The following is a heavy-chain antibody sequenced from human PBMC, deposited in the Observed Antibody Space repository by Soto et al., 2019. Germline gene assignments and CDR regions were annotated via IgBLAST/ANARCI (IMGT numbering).Heavy chain of an antibody. CDR1: GGSFSGYY. D-gene: IGHD3-10*01. CDR2: INHSGST. V-gene: IGHV4-34*01. Sequence: TSETLSLTCAVYGGSFSGYYWSWIRQPPGKGLEWIGEINHSGSTNYNPSLKSRVTISVDTSKNQFSLKMSSVTAADTAVYYCARLGESSGSYYNVMVWFDPWGQGTLVT. CDR3: ARLGESSGSYYNVMVWFDP. J-gene: IGHJ5*02.